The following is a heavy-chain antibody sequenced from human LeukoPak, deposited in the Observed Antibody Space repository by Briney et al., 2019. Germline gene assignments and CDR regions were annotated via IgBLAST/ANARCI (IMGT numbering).Heavy chain of an antibody. CDR3: ARTCGRRTVDPGTSGYIDS. D-gene: IGHD3-22*01. J-gene: IGHJ4*02. Sequence: SETLSLTCTVSGASISSYHWSWVRQPPGKGLEWIGYILTSGTTNYNPTLKSRLTISVDTSKNQFTLRLSSVTAADTAMYFCARTCGRRTVDPGTSGYIDSWGQGTLVTVSS. CDR2: ILTSGTT. CDR1: GASISSYH. V-gene: IGHV4-4*09.